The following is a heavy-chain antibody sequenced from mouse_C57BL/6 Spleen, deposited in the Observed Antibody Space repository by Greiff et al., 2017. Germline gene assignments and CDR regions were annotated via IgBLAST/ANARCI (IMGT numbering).Heavy chain of an antibody. Sequence: VQLLQSGAEFVKPGASVKLSCTASGFNIKDYYMHWVKQRTEQGLEWIGRIDPEDGETKYASKFQGKATITADTTSNTAYLQLSSLTSEDPAVYYCARTYYGSSSYDRDYWGQGTSVTVSS. D-gene: IGHD1-1*01. CDR1: GFNIKDYY. CDR2: IDPEDGET. V-gene: IGHV14-2*01. CDR3: ARTYYGSSSYDRDY. J-gene: IGHJ4*01.